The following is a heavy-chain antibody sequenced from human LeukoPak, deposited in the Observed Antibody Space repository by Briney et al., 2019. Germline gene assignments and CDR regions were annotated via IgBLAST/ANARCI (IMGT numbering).Heavy chain of an antibody. Sequence: GGSLRLSCAASGFTVSSNYMSWVRQAPGKGLEWGSVIYSGGSTYYADSVKGRFTISRDNSKNTLYLQMNSLRAEDTAVYYCAREAVKNWFDPWGQGTLVTVSS. CDR2: IYSGGST. J-gene: IGHJ5*02. V-gene: IGHV3-53*01. CDR1: GFTVSSNY. D-gene: IGHD3-22*01. CDR3: AREAVKNWFDP.